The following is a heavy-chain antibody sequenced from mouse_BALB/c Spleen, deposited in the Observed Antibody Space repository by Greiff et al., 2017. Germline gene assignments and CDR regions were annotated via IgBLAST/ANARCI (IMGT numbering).Heavy chain of an antibody. CDR3: ARKDYRYDGGGYAMDY. D-gene: IGHD2-14*01. CDR1: GFSLTSYG. Sequence: VQLVESGPGLVQPSQSLSITCTVSGFSLTSYGVHWVRQSPGKGLEWLGVIWSGGSTDYNAAFISRLSISKDNSKSQVFFKMNSLQANDTAIYYCARKDYRYDGGGYAMDYWGQGTSVTVSS. V-gene: IGHV2-2*02. CDR2: IWSGGST. J-gene: IGHJ4*01.